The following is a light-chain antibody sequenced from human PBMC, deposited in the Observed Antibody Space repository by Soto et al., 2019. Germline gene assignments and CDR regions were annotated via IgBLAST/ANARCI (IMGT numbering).Light chain of an antibody. V-gene: IGKV1-5*03. CDR3: QQYNSYPLT. Sequence: DIQMTQSPSTLSASVGDRVSITCRASQSISSWLAWYQQTPGKAPKLLISKASNLESGVPTRFSGSGSGTEFTLTISSLQPDDFATYYCQQYNSYPLTFVGGTKVEIK. CDR1: QSISSW. CDR2: KAS. J-gene: IGKJ4*01.